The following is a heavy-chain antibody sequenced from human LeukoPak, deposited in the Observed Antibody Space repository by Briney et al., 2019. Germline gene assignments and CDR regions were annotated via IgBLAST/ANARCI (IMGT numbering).Heavy chain of an antibody. J-gene: IGHJ5*02. CDR3: ASVVRGVNWFDP. D-gene: IGHD3-10*01. Sequence: GGSLRLSCAASGSTVTSNYMSWVRQAPGKGLEWVSVIYSGGSTYYADSVKGRFTISRDNSNNTLYLQMNSLRAEDTAVYYCASVVRGVNWFDPWGQGTLVTVSS. V-gene: IGHV3-53*01. CDR1: GSTVTSNY. CDR2: IYSGGST.